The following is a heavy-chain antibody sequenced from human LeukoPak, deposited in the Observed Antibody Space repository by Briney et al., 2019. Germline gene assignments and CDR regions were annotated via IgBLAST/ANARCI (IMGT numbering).Heavy chain of an antibody. D-gene: IGHD1-1*01. CDR1: RFTFSWYA. CDR3: ARVNINNWHSCDY. J-gene: IGHJ4*02. CDR2: IYHSGSP. Sequence: PGGSLGLSCAASRFTFSWYAMHWVRQPPGKGLEWIGEIYHSGSPNYNPSLKSRVTISVDKSRNHFSLNLSSVTAADTAVYYCARVNINNWHSCDYWGQGTLVTVSS. V-gene: IGHV4-4*02.